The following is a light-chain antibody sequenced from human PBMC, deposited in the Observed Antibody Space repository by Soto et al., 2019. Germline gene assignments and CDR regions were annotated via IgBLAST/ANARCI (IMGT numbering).Light chain of an antibody. CDR2: KAS. J-gene: IGKJ1*01. CDR3: QHYNTFPWT. Sequence: DTQMTQSPSTLSASVGDRVTITCRASESISSWLAWYQQKPGKAPKLLIYKASSLESGVTSRFSGRGSGTEFTLTIGSLQPDDFATYYCQHYNTFPWTFGQGTKVEIK. V-gene: IGKV1-5*03. CDR1: ESISSW.